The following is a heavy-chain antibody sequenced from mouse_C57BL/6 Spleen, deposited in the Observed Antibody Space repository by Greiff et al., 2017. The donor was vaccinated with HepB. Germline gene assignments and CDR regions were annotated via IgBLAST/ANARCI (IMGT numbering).Heavy chain of an antibody. J-gene: IGHJ1*03. CDR2: IYPGDGDT. CDR3: ARGSSSGDWYFDV. D-gene: IGHD3-2*02. CDR1: GYAFSSYW. Sequence: QVQLQQSGAELVKPGASVKISCKASGYAFSSYWMNWVKQRPGKGLEWIGQIYPGDGDTNYNGKFKGKATLTADKSSSTAYMQLSSLTSEDSAVYFCARGSSSGDWYFDVWGTGTTVTVSS. V-gene: IGHV1-80*01.